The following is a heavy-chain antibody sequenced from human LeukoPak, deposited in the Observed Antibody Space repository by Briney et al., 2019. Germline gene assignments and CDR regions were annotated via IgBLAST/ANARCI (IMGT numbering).Heavy chain of an antibody. V-gene: IGHV1-2*02. D-gene: IGHD5-12*01. CDR1: GYTFTGYY. CDR3: ARDPRYSGYAIDP. J-gene: IGHJ5*02. CDR2: INPNSGGT. Sequence: GASVKVSRKASGYTFTGYYMHWVRQAPGQGLEWMGWINPNSGGTNYAQKFQGRVTMTRDTSISTAYMELSRLRSDDTAVYYCARDPRYSGYAIDPWGQGTLVTVSS.